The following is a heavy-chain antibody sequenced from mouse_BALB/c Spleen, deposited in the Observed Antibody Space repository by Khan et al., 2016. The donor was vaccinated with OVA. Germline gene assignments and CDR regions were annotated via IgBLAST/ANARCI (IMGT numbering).Heavy chain of an antibody. D-gene: IGHD1-1*02. J-gene: IGHJ3*01. V-gene: IGHV1-7*01. CDR1: GYTFTTSW. CDR3: AGRGLCGIVAY. CDR2: IDPSTGYT. Sequence: QMQLEESGAELAKPGASVKMSCKASGYTFTTSWMHWVKQRPGQGLEWIGNIDPSTGYTKYNQKFKDKATLTTDKSSSTAYMQLSSLTSEDTAVYDGAGRGLCGIVAYKGEGTLVTVAA.